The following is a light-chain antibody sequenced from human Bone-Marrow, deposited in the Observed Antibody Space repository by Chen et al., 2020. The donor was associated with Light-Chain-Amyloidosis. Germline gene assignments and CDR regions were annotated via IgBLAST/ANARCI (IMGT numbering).Light chain of an antibody. CDR2: SDT. CDR3: QSADSSGTYEVI. Sequence: SYELTQPPSVSVSPGQTARITCSGDDLPTKYAYWYQQKPGQAPVLVIPSDTERPSGISDRFSGSSSGTTATLTISGVQAEDEADYHCQSADSSGTYEVIFGGGTKLTVL. V-gene: IGLV3-25*03. J-gene: IGLJ2*01. CDR1: DLPTKY.